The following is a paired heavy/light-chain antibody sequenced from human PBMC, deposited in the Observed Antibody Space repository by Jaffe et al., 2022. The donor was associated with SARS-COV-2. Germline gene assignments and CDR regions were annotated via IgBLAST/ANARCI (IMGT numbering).Light chain of an antibody. Sequence: QSALTQPPSASGSPGQSVTISCTGTSSDVGGYNYVSWYQQHPGKAPKLMIYEVSKRPSGVPDRFSGSKSGNTASLTVSGLQAEDEADYYCSSYAGILVVFGGGTKLTVL. CDR1: SSDVGGYNY. CDR3: SSYAGILVV. J-gene: IGLJ2*01. V-gene: IGLV2-8*01. CDR2: EVS.
Heavy chain of an antibody. V-gene: IGHV3-43*02. D-gene: IGHD2-2*01. Sequence: EVQLVESGGGVVQPGGSLRLSCAASGFTFDDYAMHWVRQAPGKGLEWVSLISGDGGSTYYADSVKGRFTISRDNSKNSLYLQMNSLRTEDTALYYCAKDMQYQLLPRSYYYYYGMDVWGQGTTVTVSS. CDR2: ISGDGGST. CDR1: GFTFDDYA. CDR3: AKDMQYQLLPRSYYYYYGMDV. J-gene: IGHJ6*02.